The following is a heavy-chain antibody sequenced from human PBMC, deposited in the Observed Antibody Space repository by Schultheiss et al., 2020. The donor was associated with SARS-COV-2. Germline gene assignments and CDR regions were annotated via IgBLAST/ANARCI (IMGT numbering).Heavy chain of an antibody. CDR2: INSDGSST. CDR1: GFTFSSYW. CDR3: ASDNSGYFYVDF. V-gene: IGHV3-74*01. Sequence: GGSLRLSCAASGFTFSSYWMHWVRQVPGKGLVWVSRINSDGSSTSYADSVEGRFTTSRDNAKRTVFLEMTSLSAEDTAMYYCASDNSGYFYVDFWGQGTLVTVSS. J-gene: IGHJ4*02. D-gene: IGHD3-22*01.